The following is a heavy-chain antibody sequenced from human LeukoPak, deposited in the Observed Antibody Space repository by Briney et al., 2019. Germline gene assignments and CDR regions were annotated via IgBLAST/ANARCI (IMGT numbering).Heavy chain of an antibody. CDR1: GGSFSGYY. V-gene: IGHV4-34*01. Sequence: SETLSLTCTVSGGSFSGYYWSWIRQPPGKGLEWIGEINHSGSTNYNPSLKSRVTISVDTSKNQFSLKLSSVTAADTAVYYCASSGAANYFDYWGQGTLVTVSS. J-gene: IGHJ4*02. CDR2: INHSGST. CDR3: ASSGAANYFDY. D-gene: IGHD6-25*01.